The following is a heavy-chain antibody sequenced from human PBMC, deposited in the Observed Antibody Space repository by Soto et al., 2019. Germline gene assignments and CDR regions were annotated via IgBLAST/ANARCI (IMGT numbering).Heavy chain of an antibody. Sequence: DVQLLESGGGLVKPGGSLRLSCETSGFNFSDYSMSWVRQAPGEGLEWVSFISSSSSFIYNAESVEGRFSVSRDNARNLMYLEMSSVRVEYTAIYYCAKDCGSGDGFDFWGQGTLVAVSS. CDR1: GFNFSDYS. CDR3: AKDCGSGDGFDF. J-gene: IGHJ4*02. CDR2: ISSSSSFI. V-gene: IGHV3-21*01. D-gene: IGHD3-10*01.